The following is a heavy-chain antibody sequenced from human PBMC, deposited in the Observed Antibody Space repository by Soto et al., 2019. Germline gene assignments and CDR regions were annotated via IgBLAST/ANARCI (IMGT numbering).Heavy chain of an antibody. CDR3: ARGPRLRRITIFGVVIPGGDYYYGMDV. D-gene: IGHD3-3*01. Sequence: KASETLSLTCAVYGGSFSGYYWSWIRQPPGRGLEWIGEINHSGSTNYNPSLKSRVTISVDTSKNQFSLKLSSVTAADTAVYYCARGPRLRRITIFGVVIPGGDYYYGMDVWGQGTTVTVSS. CDR1: GGSFSGYY. CDR2: INHSGST. V-gene: IGHV4-34*01. J-gene: IGHJ6*02.